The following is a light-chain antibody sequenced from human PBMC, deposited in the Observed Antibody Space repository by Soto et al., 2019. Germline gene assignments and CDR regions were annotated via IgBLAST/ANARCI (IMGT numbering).Light chain of an antibody. V-gene: IGKV1-5*03. CDR3: QHYNSYSEA. Sequence: DIHMSHSPSTLSGSVGDRVTITCRASQTISSWLALYQQKPGKAPKLLIYKASTLKSGVPSRFSGSGSGTEFTLTICSLQPDDFATYYCQHYNSYSEAFDEGTKVDIK. CDR2: KAS. CDR1: QTISSW. J-gene: IGKJ1*01.